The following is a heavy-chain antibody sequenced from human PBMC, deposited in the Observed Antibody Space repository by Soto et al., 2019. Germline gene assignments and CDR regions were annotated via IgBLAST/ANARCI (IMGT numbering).Heavy chain of an antibody. J-gene: IGHJ5*01. CDR1: GGSISSGGYY. D-gene: IGHD2-2*01. V-gene: IGHV4-31*03. Sequence: SETLSLTCTVSGGSISSGGYYWSWIRQHPGKGLEWIGYIYHSGTTYYNPSLKSRVTISVDTSKNQFSLKLTSVTAADTAVYYCSIVRGNHLLGCFVSWGQATLVTVPP. CDR3: SIVRGNHLLGCFVS. CDR2: IYHSGTT.